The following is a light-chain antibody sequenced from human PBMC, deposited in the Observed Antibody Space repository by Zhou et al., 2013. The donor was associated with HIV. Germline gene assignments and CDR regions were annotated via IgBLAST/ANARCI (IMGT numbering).Light chain of an antibody. CDR1: EDIRNY. Sequence: DIQMTQSPSLLSASLGDRVTITCRASEDIRNYLAWFQQRPGEAPKSLMYSVSNLQSGVSSRFSGSGSGTDFNLTINAPRPEDVATYHCQQYKNYPRTFGPGTRVEIK. J-gene: IGKJ1*01. V-gene: IGKV1-16*01. CDR2: SVS. CDR3: QQYKNYPRT.